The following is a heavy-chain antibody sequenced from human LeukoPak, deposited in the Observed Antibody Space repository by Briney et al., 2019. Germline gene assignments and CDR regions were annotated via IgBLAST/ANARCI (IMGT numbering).Heavy chain of an antibody. J-gene: IGHJ5*02. CDR2: IYSSGST. D-gene: IGHD3-10*01. Sequence: SETLSLTCTVSGDFISSYYWSWIRQPPGKGLEWIGYIYSSGSTKYNPSLKSRVTISVDTSKNQISLKLTSVTAADTAVYFCAREDFSLSGSDYYSWFDPWGQGTLVTVSS. CDR3: AREDFSLSGSDYYSWFDP. V-gene: IGHV4-59*01. CDR1: GDFISSYY.